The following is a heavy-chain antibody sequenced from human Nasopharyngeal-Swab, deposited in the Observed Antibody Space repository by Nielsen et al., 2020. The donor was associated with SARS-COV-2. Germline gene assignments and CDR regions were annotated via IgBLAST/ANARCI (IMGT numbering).Heavy chain of an antibody. CDR2: IHGGGTT. CDR1: GFTFSSYG. Sequence: GESLKISCAASGFTFSSYGMHWVRQAPGKGLEWVSVIHGGGTTYYADSVKGRFAISRDNSKNTVDLQMNSLRVEDTALYYCASTGGRGWLALGAFDIWGQGTMVTVSS. CDR3: ASTGGRGWLALGAFDI. D-gene: IGHD6-19*01. J-gene: IGHJ3*02. V-gene: IGHV3-NL1*01.